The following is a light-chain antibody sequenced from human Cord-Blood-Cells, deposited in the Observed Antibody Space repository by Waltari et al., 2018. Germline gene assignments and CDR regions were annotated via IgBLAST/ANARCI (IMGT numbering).Light chain of an antibody. CDR2: DVS. V-gene: IGLV2-14*01. CDR3: SSCTSSSTWV. J-gene: IGLJ3*02. CDR1: SSDVGGYNY. Sequence: QSALTQPASVSGSPGQSITISCTGTSSDVGGYNYVSWYQQPPGKAPKLMIYDVSKRPSGVSNRFSGSKSGNTASLTISGLQAEDEADYYCSSCTSSSTWVFGGGTKLTVL.